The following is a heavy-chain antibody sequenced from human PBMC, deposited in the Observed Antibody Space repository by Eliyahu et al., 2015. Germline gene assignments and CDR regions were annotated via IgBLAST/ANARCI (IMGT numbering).Heavy chain of an antibody. CDR1: GGSISXYY. CDR2: VYASGST. Sequence: QVQLQESGPGLGKPSEXLSLXXXXXGGSISXYYWSWIRQPAGKGLEGIGRVYASGSTNYNPSLKSRVTMSVDTSKNQFSLKLSSLSAADTAIYYCARGNGDWGFDYWGQGTLVTVSS. V-gene: IGHV4-4*07. D-gene: IGHD7-27*01. CDR3: ARGNGDWGFDY. J-gene: IGHJ4*02.